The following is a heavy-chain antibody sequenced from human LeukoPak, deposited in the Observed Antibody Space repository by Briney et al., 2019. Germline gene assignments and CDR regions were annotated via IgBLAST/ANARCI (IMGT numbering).Heavy chain of an antibody. Sequence: PSETLSLTCGVSGGSISSTNWWTWVRQPPGEGLEWIGEVHLSGRTNYDPSLESRVTMSVDMSENHISLKLTSVTAADTAVYYCAREGGPYRPLDYSGQGTLVTVSS. CDR2: VHLSGRT. CDR3: AREGGPYRPLDY. J-gene: IGHJ4*02. V-gene: IGHV4-4*02. CDR1: GGSISSTNW.